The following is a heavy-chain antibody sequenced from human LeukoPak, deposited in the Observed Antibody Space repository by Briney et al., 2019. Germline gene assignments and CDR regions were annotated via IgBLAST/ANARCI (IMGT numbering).Heavy chain of an antibody. CDR3: ARDGFGYDYVWGSYRWEH. D-gene: IGHD3-16*02. V-gene: IGHV4-39*07. CDR2: IYYSGST. Sequence: PGGSLRLSCAASGFTFSSYSMNWVRQAPGKGLEWLGSIYYSGSTYYNPSLKSRVTISVDTSKNQFSLKLSSVTAADTAVYYCARDGFGYDYVWGSYRWEHWGQGTLVTVSS. J-gene: IGHJ1*01. CDR1: GFTFSSYS.